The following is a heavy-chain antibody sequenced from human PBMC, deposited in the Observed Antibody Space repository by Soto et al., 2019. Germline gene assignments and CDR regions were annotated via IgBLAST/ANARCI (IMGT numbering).Heavy chain of an antibody. CDR3: ARDFYSSSWYDLDY. D-gene: IGHD6-13*01. V-gene: IGHV4-30-4*01. Sequence: QVQLQESGPGLVKPSQTLSLTCTVSGGSISSGDYYWSWIRQPPGKGLEWIGYIYYSGSNYYNPSLKSRVTRSVDTSNNQASRKLSTVTPADPAEYYCARDFYSSSWYDLDYWGQQTLVTVSS. CDR2: IYYSGSN. J-gene: IGHJ4*02. CDR1: GGSISSGDYY.